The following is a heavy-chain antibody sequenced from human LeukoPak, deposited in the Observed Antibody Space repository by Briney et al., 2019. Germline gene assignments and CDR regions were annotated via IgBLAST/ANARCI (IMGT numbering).Heavy chain of an antibody. CDR3: ARSGSSWYVGAFDI. D-gene: IGHD6-13*01. V-gene: IGHV4-61*02. CDR1: GGSISSSSYY. J-gene: IGHJ3*02. Sequence: PSETLSLTCTVSGGSISSSSYYWSWIRQPAGKGLEWIGRIYTSGSTNYNPSLKSRVTMSVDTSKNQFSLKLSSVTAADTAVYYCARSGSSWYVGAFDIWGQGTMVTVSS. CDR2: IYTSGST.